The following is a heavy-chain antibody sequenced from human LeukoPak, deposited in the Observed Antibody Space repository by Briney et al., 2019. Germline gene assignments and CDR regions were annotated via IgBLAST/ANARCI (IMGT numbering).Heavy chain of an antibody. CDR3: ARDRNYYDSSGYYEV. V-gene: IGHV1-2*02. CDR1: GYTFTGYY. Sequence: ASVKVSCKASGYTFTGYYMHWVRQAPGQGLEWMGWINPNSGGTNYAQKFQGRVTMTRDTSISTAYMELSRLRSDDTAVYYRARDRNYYDSSGYYEVWGQGTTVTVSS. CDR2: INPNSGGT. D-gene: IGHD3-22*01. J-gene: IGHJ6*02.